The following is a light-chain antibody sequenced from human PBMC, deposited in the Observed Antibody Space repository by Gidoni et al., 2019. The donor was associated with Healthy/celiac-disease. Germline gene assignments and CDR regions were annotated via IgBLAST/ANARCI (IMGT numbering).Light chain of an antibody. CDR1: TSDVGGYNY. Sequence: QSALTQPASVSGSPGQSITISCTGTTSDVGGYNYVPWYQQHPGKAPKLMIYDVTNRPSGVSNRFSGSKSGNTASLTISGLQAEDEGDYYCSSYTSSSTLVPFGGGTKLTVL. J-gene: IGLJ2*01. CDR2: DVT. CDR3: SSYTSSSTLVP. V-gene: IGLV2-14*01.